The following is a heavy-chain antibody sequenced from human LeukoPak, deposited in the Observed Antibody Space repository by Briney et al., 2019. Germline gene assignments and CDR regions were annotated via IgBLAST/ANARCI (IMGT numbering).Heavy chain of an antibody. CDR1: GYHFTSYW. CDR3: ARHVRASYYYGMDV. D-gene: IGHD2-21*01. J-gene: IGHJ6*02. V-gene: IGHV5-51*01. Sequence: GGSLEIPCKGSGYHFTSYWVAWVRQLPGKGLEWMGIFYPGDSDTIYSPSFQGQVTISADKSIPAYLQWSSLKASDTAMYYCARHVRASYYYGMDVWGQGTTVTVSS. CDR2: FYPGDSDT.